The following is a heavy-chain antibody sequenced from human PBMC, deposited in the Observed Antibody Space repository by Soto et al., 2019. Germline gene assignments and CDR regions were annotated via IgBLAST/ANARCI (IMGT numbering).Heavy chain of an antibody. CDR1: GSSVNIGTYS. Sequence: SETLSLTCTVPGSSVNIGTYSWSWIRQPPGKGLEWIGFIHYSGSTNYNPSLKSRVTMSVDTSKNQFSLKLTSVNAADTAVYYCTRGGDANKIPHWGQGTLVTVS. V-gene: IGHV4-61*01. CDR2: IHYSGST. CDR3: TRGGDANKIPH. J-gene: IGHJ1*01. D-gene: IGHD2-21*01.